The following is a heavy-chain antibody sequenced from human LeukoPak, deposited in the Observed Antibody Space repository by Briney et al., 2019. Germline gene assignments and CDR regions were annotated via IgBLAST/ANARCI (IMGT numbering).Heavy chain of an antibody. CDR1: GYTFTRYE. CDR2: MNPNSGNT. D-gene: IGHD2-2*01. CDR3: ARRPESCSSTSCYYFDN. J-gene: IGHJ4*02. Sequence: GASVKVSCKASGYTFTRYEIHWVRQATGQGLEWMGWMNPNSGNTGYAQKFQGRVTITRDTSITTAYMDLSNLRSEDTALYYCARRPESCSSTSCYYFDNRGQGTLVTVSS. V-gene: IGHV1-8*03.